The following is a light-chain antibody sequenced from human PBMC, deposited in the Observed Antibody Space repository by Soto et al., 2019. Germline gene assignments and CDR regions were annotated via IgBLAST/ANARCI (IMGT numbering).Light chain of an antibody. J-gene: IGKJ1*01. CDR1: QSISSW. CDR3: QQYRT. CDR2: DAS. V-gene: IGKV1-5*01. Sequence: DLQMTQSPSTLSASVGDRVTITCRASQSISSWLAWYQQKPGKAPKLLIYDASSLESGVPSRFSGSGSGTEFTLTISSLQPGDFATYYCQQYRTFGQGTKVDI.